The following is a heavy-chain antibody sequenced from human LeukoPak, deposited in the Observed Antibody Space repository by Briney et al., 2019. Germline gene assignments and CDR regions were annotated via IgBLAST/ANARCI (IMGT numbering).Heavy chain of an antibody. CDR3: ARVEDSGYDFFDY. D-gene: IGHD5-12*01. CDR1: GFTFSSNW. CDR2: IKQDGSEK. V-gene: IGHV3-7*03. Sequence: GGSLRLSCAASGFTFSSNWMSWVRQAPGKGLEWVANIKQDGSEKYYVDSVKGRFTISRDNAKNSLYLQMNSLRAEDTAVYYCARVEDSGYDFFDYWGQGTLVTVSS. J-gene: IGHJ4*02.